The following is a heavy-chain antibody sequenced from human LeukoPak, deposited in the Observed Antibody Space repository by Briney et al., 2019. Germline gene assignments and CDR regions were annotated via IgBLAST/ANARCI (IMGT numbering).Heavy chain of an antibody. CDR1: GFTFSSYE. J-gene: IGHJ6*02. CDR2: ISSSGSTI. Sequence: QPGGSLSLSCAASGFTFSSYEMNWVRQAPGKGLEWVSYISSSGSTIYYADSVKGRFTISRDNAKNSLYLQMNSLRAEDTAVYYCAREAYDFWSGSIYGMDVWGQGTTVTVSS. D-gene: IGHD3-3*01. V-gene: IGHV3-48*03. CDR3: AREAYDFWSGSIYGMDV.